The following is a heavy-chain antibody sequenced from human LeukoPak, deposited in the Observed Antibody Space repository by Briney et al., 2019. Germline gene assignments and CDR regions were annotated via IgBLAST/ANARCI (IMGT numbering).Heavy chain of an antibody. CDR3: ARVLPSSGWYNDAFDI. J-gene: IGHJ3*02. CDR2: IYYSGST. V-gene: IGHV4-30-4*01. D-gene: IGHD6-19*01. CDR1: GGSISSGDYY. Sequence: PSETLSLTCTVSGGSISSGDYYWSWIRQPPWKGPEWIGYIYYSGSTYYNPSLKSPVTISVDTSKNQFSLKLSSVTAADTAVYYCARVLPSSGWYNDAFDIWGQGTMVTVSS.